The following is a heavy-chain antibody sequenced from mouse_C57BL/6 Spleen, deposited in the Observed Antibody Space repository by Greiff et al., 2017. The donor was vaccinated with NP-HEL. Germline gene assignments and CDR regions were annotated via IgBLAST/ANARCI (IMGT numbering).Heavy chain of an antibody. D-gene: IGHD1-1*02. CDR1: GYSFTGYF. CDR2: INPYNGDT. Sequence: VQLQQSGPELVKPGDSVKISCKASGYSFTGYFMNWVMQSHGKSLEWIGRINPYNGDTFYNQKFKGKATLTVDKSSSTAHMELRSLTSEDSAVYYCASPLIERWEPLDYWGQGTTLTVSS. CDR3: ASPLIERWEPLDY. J-gene: IGHJ2*01. V-gene: IGHV1-20*01.